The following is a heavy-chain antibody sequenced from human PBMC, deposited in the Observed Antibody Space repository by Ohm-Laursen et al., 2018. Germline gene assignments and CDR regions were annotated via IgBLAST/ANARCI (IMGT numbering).Heavy chain of an antibody. CDR1: GFTFSDYY. D-gene: IGHD5-24*01. CDR3: ARDLKPRDGYNPNDY. V-gene: IGHV3-11*01. Sequence: GSLRLSCAASGFTFSDYYMNWIRQAPGKGLEWVSYISSSGSTIYYADSVKGRFTISRDNAKNSLYLQMNSLRADDTAVYYCARDLKPRDGYNPNDYWGQGTLVTVSS. CDR2: ISSSGSTI. J-gene: IGHJ4*02.